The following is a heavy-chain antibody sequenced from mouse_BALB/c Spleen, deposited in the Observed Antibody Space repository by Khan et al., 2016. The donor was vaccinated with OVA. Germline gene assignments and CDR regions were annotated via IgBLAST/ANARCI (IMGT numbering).Heavy chain of an antibody. CDR2: VNPNTGGS. CDR1: GYSFTLYY. V-gene: IGHV1-26*01. D-gene: IGHD2-14*01. Sequence: VRLQQSGPDLVKPGASVKISCKASGYSFTLYYMTWVKQSHGKSLEWIGRVNPNTGGSDYNQEFKGKAILTEDKSSNTAYMELHSLTSEDSAVYYCARGYDFFAYWGQGTLVTVSA. J-gene: IGHJ3*01. CDR3: ARGYDFFAY.